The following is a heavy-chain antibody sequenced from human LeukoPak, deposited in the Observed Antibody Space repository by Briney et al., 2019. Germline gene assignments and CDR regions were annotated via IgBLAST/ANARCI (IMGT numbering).Heavy chain of an antibody. CDR2: ISAYNGNT. CDR1: GYTFTSYG. D-gene: IGHD1-26*01. J-gene: IGHJ5*02. CDR3: ARAPGSYYDNWSDP. V-gene: IGHV1-18*01. Sequence: ASVKVSCKASGYTFTSYGISWVRQAPGQGLEWMGWISAYNGNTNYAQKLQGRVTMTTDTSTSTAYMELRSLRSDDTAVYYCARAPGSYYDNWSDPWGQGPLVTVSS.